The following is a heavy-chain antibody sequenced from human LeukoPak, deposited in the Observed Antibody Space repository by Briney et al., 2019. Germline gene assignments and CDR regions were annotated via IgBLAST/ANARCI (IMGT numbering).Heavy chain of an antibody. CDR2: IRYDGSNK. V-gene: IGHV3-30*02. CDR1: GFTFSSYG. CDR3: ARVSAADYIIFDY. J-gene: IGHJ4*02. D-gene: IGHD6-13*01. Sequence: GGSLRLSCAASGFTFSSYGMHWVRQAPGKGLEWVAFIRYDGSNKYYADSVKGRFTISRDNSKNTLYLQMNSLRAEDTAVYYCARVSAADYIIFDYWGQGTLVTVSS.